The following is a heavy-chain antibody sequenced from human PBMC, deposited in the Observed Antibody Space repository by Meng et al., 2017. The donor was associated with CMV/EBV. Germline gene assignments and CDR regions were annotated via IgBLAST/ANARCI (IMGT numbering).Heavy chain of an antibody. Sequence: GGSLRLSCAASGFIFKDAWMSWVRQAPGKGLEWVARMQSIPDQETIDYASPVNGRFTISRDYSKNMVYLHMSSLKIEDTGVYYCTTDRGRGLGLYFGYWGQGTLVTVSS. CDR1: GFIFKDAW. CDR3: TTDRGRGLGLYFGY. CDR2: MQSIPDQETI. J-gene: IGHJ4*02. V-gene: IGHV3-15*01. D-gene: IGHD3-10*01.